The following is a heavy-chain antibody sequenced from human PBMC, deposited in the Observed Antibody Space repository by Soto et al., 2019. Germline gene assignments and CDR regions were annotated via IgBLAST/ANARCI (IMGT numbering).Heavy chain of an antibody. CDR3: ARSATIDNWFDP. J-gene: IGHJ5*02. CDR2: IYCSGST. V-gene: IGHV4-30-4*08. Sequence: PSETLSLTCTVSGGSISSGDYYWSWIRQPPGKGLEWIGYIYCSGSTYYNPSLKSRVTISVDTSKNQFSLKLSSVTAADTAVYYCARSATIDNWFDPWGQGTLVTVSS. D-gene: IGHD6-25*01. CDR1: GGSISSGDYY.